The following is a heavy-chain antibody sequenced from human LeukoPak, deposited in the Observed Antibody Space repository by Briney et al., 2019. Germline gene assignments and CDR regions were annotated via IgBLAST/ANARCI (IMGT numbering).Heavy chain of an antibody. J-gene: IGHJ4*02. CDR1: GFTFNTYT. Sequence: GGSLRLSCAASGFTFNTYTMNWVRQAPGKGLEWLANIKHDGSEKYYVGSVKGRFTISRDNAKNSLYLQMNSLRAEDTAFYYCAGVTSRAPLHSWGQETRVPVPS. CDR3: AGVTSRAPLHS. V-gene: IGHV3-7*03. D-gene: IGHD2-21*02. CDR2: IKHDGSEK.